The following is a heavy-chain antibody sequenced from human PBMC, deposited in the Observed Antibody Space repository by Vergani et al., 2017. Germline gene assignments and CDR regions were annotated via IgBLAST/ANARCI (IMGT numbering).Heavy chain of an antibody. J-gene: IGHJ6*02. CDR2: ISSSSSYI. CDR1: GFTFSSYS. V-gene: IGHV3-21*01. Sequence: EVQLVESGGGLVKRGGSLRLSCAASGFTFSSYSMNWVRQAPGKGLEWVSSISSSSSYIHYSDSLKGRFTISRDNAKNSLYLQMNSLRAEDTAVYYCARDLSFDTAYYYYGMDVWGQGTTVTVSS. CDR3: ARDLSFDTAYYYYGMDV. D-gene: IGHD3-9*01.